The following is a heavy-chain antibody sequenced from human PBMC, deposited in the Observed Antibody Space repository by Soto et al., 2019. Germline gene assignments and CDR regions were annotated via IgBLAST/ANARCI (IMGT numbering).Heavy chain of an antibody. CDR2: ISSSSSTI. CDR3: ARDRESTYYDILTGYYMTKTRADFDY. D-gene: IGHD3-9*01. CDR1: GFTFSSYS. J-gene: IGHJ4*02. V-gene: IGHV3-48*02. Sequence: SGGSLRLSCAASGFTFSSYSMNWVRQAPGKGLEWVSYISSSSSTIYYADSVKGRFTISRDNAKNSLYLQMNSLRDEDTAVYYCARDRESTYYDILTGYYMTKTRADFDYWGQGTLVTVSS.